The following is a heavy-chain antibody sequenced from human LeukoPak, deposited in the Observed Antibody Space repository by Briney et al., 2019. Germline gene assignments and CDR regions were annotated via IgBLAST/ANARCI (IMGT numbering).Heavy chain of an antibody. Sequence: GASVKVSCKASGYRFTSYGINWVRQAPGQGLEWMGWISGYNGVTSYAQRLQGRVTMTTDTSTSTAYMELRSLISDDTAVYYCARGERITMFGVVMPFDPWGQGTLVAVSS. D-gene: IGHD3-3*01. V-gene: IGHV1-18*01. J-gene: IGHJ5*02. CDR2: ISGYNGVT. CDR3: ARGERITMFGVVMPFDP. CDR1: GYRFTSYG.